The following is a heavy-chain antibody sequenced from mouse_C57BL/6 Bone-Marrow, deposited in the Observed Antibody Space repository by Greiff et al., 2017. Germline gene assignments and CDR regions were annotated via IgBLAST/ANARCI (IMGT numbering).Heavy chain of an antibody. CDR3: ARKRNLYYGNSFYAMDY. J-gene: IGHJ4*01. CDR2: IDPSDSET. V-gene: IGHV1-52*01. CDR1: GYTFTSYW. D-gene: IGHD2-1*01. Sequence: QVQLQQPGAELVRPGSSVKLSCKASGYTFTSYWMHWVKQRPIQGLEWIGNIDPSDSETHYNQKFKDKATLTVDKSSSTAYMQLSSLTSEDSAVYYCARKRNLYYGNSFYAMDYWGQGTSVTVSS.